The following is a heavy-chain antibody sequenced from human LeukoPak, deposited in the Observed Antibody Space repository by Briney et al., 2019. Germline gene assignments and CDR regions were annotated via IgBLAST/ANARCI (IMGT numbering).Heavy chain of an antibody. D-gene: IGHD3-22*01. Sequence: PSETLSLTCTVSGGSISSSSYYWGWIRQPPGKGLEWIGSIYYSGSTYYNPSLKSRVTISVDTSKNQFSLKLSSVTAADTAVYYCARDLRNYYDSSGYYDWGQGTLVTVSS. V-gene: IGHV4-39*07. CDR2: IYYSGST. CDR1: GGSISSSSYY. J-gene: IGHJ4*02. CDR3: ARDLRNYYDSSGYYD.